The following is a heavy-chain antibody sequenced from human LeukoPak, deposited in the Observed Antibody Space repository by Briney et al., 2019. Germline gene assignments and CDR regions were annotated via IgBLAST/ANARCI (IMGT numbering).Heavy chain of an antibody. V-gene: IGHV3-23*01. CDR2: ISGSGGST. J-gene: IGHJ5*02. CDR1: GLTFSSYA. Sequence: GGSLRLSCAASGLTFSSYAMSWVRQAPGKGLEWVSAISGSGGSTYYADSVKGRFTISRDNSKNTLYLQMNSLRAEDTAVYYCAKEGGHCSGGSCRNWFDPWGQGTLVTVSS. D-gene: IGHD2-15*01. CDR3: AKEGGHCSGGSCRNWFDP.